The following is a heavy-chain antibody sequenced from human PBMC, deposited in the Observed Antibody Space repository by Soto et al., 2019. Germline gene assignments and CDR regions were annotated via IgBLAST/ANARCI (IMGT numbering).Heavy chain of an antibody. J-gene: IGHJ6*02. CDR1: GYTFTSYG. CDR3: ARDLNHDFWTDPYHFFGMDV. Sequence: ASVKVSCKASGYTFTSYGISWVRQAPGQGLEWMGWISAYNGNTNYAQKLQGRVTMTTDTSTSTAYMELSSLIFDDTAVYFCARDLNHDFWTDPYHFFGMDVWGQGTTVTVSS. CDR2: ISAYNGNT. V-gene: IGHV1-18*01. D-gene: IGHD3-3*01.